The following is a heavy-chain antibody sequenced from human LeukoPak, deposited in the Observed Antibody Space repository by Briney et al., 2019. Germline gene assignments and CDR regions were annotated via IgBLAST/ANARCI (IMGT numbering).Heavy chain of an antibody. D-gene: IGHD2-15*01. CDR3: ARFLIGGGSPHYFDY. V-gene: IGHV1-46*01. CDR1: GYTFTSYY. Sequence: ASVKVSCKASGYTFTSYYMHWVRQAPGQGLEWMGIINPSGGSTSYAQKFQGRVTMTRDTSTSTVYMELSSLRSDDTAVYYCARFLIGGGSPHYFDYWGQGTLVTVSS. CDR2: INPSGGST. J-gene: IGHJ4*02.